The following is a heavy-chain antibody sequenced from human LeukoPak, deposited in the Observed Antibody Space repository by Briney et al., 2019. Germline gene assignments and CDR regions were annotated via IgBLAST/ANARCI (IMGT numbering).Heavy chain of an antibody. CDR2: IYYSGST. Sequence: SETLSLTCTVSGGSISSYYWSWLRQPPGKGLEWIGYIYYSGSTNYNPSLKSRVTISVDTSKNQFSPKLSSLTAADTAVYYCARAVAGDFDYWGQGTLVTVSS. CDR1: GGSISSYY. V-gene: IGHV4-59*01. D-gene: IGHD6-19*01. J-gene: IGHJ4*02. CDR3: ARAVAGDFDY.